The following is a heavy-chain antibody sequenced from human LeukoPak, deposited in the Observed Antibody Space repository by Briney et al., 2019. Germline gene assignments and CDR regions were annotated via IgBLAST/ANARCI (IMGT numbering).Heavy chain of an antibody. Sequence: GGSLLLSCAASGFTFSSYAMSWVRRAPGKGLEGVSAISGSGGSTYYADSVKGRFTISRDNSKNTLYLQMNSLRAEDTAVYYCAKDLAHWAFDIWGQGTMVTVSS. CDR3: AKDLAHWAFDI. J-gene: IGHJ3*02. CDR1: GFTFSSYA. CDR2: ISGSGGST. D-gene: IGHD1-1*01. V-gene: IGHV3-23*01.